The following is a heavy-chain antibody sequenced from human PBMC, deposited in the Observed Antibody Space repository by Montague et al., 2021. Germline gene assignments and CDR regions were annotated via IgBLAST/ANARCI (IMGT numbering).Heavy chain of an antibody. V-gene: IGHV3-23*01. CDR1: TSTFRTYA. Sequence: SLRLSCAASTSTFRTYAMSWVRQAPGTGLEWLSSIGVSGDDTHYADSAKGRFTTSGDISRKTLYLQMDSLTAADTAVYFCATRGTIVRGVISPQYFDYWGQGTQVTVSS. D-gene: IGHD3-10*01. CDR3: ATRGTIVRGVISPQYFDY. J-gene: IGHJ4*02. CDR2: IGVSGDDT.